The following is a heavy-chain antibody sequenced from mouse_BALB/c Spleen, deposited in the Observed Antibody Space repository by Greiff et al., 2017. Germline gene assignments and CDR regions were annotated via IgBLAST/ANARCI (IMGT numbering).Heavy chain of an antibody. J-gene: IGHJ2*01. CDR2: ISSGSSTI. D-gene: IGHD2-1*01. V-gene: IGHV5-17*03. CDR1: GFTFSSFG. Sequence: DVKLVESGGGLVQPGGSRKLSCAASGFTFSSFGMHWVRQAPEKGLEWVAYISSGSSTIYYADTVKGRFTISRDNAKNTLYLQMSSLKSEDTAMYYCARRGGNYAFDYWGQGTTLTVSS. CDR3: ARRGGNYAFDY.